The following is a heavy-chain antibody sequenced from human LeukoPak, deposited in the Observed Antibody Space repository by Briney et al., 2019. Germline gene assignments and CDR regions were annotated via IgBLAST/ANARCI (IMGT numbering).Heavy chain of an antibody. CDR1: GYTFTDYY. CDR2: SNPNSGDT. Sequence: ASVKVSCKASGYTFTDYYMHWVRQAPGQGLEWMGWSNPNSGDTNYAQKFQGRVTMTRDTSISTTYMELSRLRSDDTAVYYCSRDLGISGWYAPPLGYFDYWGQGTLVTVSS. CDR3: SRDLGISGWYAPPLGYFDY. J-gene: IGHJ4*02. V-gene: IGHV1-2*02. D-gene: IGHD6-19*01.